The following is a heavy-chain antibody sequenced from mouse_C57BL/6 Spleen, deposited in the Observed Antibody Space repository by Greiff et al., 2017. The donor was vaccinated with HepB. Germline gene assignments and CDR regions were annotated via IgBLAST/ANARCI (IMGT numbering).Heavy chain of an antibody. Sequence: EVQLQQSVAELVRPGASVKLSCTASGFNIKNTYMHWVKQRPEQGLEWIGRIDPANGNTKYAPKFQGKATITADTSSNTAYLQLSSLTSEDTAIYSWARQLRRRADYYAMDYWGQGTSVTVSS. J-gene: IGHJ4*01. CDR1: GFNIKNTY. V-gene: IGHV14-3*01. D-gene: IGHD3-2*02. CDR3: ARQLRRRADYYAMDY. CDR2: IDPANGNT.